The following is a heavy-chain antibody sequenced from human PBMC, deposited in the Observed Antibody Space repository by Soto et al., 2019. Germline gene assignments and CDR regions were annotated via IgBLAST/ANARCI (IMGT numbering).Heavy chain of an antibody. Sequence: GGSLRLSCAASGFTFSSYSMNWVRQAPGKGLEWVSSISSSSSYIYYADSVKGRFTISRDNAKNSLYLQMNSLRAEDTAVYYCARDSHLPVVATKRADAFDIWGQGTMVTVSS. CDR3: ARDSHLPVVATKRADAFDI. J-gene: IGHJ3*02. CDR2: ISSSSSYI. CDR1: GFTFSSYS. V-gene: IGHV3-21*01. D-gene: IGHD5-12*01.